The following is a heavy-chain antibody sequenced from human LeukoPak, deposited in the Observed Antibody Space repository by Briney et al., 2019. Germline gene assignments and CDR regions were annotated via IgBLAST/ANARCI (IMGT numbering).Heavy chain of an antibody. D-gene: IGHD4-17*01. V-gene: IGHV4-39*01. CDR1: AGSISSRSYY. Sequence: SETLSLTCTVSAGSISSRSYYWAWTRQPPGKGLEWIGTINYSGTTYYNPSLKSRVTISVDTSKNQFSLKLNSVTAADTAVYYCARSDYGASGLFDYWGQGSLVTVSS. J-gene: IGHJ4*02. CDR3: ARSDYGASGLFDY. CDR2: INYSGTT.